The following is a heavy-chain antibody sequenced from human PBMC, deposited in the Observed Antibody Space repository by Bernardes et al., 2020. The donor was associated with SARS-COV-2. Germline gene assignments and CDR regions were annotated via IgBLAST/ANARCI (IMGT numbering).Heavy chain of an antibody. Sequence: ASVKVSCKASGYTFTSYGISWVRQAPGQGLEWMGWISAYNGNTNYAQKLQGRVTMTTDTSTSTAYMELRSLRSDDTAVYYCARLWAGYCSSTSCYGRGYFDLWGRGTLVTVSS. D-gene: IGHD2-2*01. CDR2: ISAYNGNT. J-gene: IGHJ2*01. CDR3: ARLWAGYCSSTSCYGRGYFDL. CDR1: GYTFTSYG. V-gene: IGHV1-18*01.